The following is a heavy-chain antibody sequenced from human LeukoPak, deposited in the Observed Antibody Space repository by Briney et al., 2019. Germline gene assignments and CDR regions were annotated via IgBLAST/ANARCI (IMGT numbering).Heavy chain of an antibody. Sequence: GGSLRLSCAASEFTFSSYWMSWVRQAPGKGLEWVADINQDGREKYYVDSVKGGFTISRDNTKNSLYLQMNSLRADDTAVYYCARDRMEYTDYWGQGTLVTVSS. CDR3: ARDRMEYTDY. V-gene: IGHV3-7*01. CDR2: INQDGREK. CDR1: EFTFSSYW. D-gene: IGHD6-6*01. J-gene: IGHJ4*02.